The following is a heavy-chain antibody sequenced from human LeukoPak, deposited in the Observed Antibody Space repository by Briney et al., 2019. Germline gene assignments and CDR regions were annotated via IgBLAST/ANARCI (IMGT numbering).Heavy chain of an antibody. Sequence: GGSLRFSCAASGFTFSDYTLSWVRQAPGKGLEWVSSINTNSRYIYYTESVKGRFTISRDNAKNSLYLQMNSLRAEDTAVYYCARNKKGDRYTYGHDYWGQGTLVTVSS. D-gene: IGHD5-18*01. CDR3: ARNKKGDRYTYGHDY. CDR1: GFTFSDYT. CDR2: INTNSRYI. V-gene: IGHV3-21*01. J-gene: IGHJ4*02.